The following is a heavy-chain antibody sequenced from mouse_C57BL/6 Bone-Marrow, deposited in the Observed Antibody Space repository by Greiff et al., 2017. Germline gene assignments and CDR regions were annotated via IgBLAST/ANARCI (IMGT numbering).Heavy chain of an antibody. V-gene: IGHV1-55*01. Sequence: QVQLKESGAELVKPGASVKMSCTASGYTFTSYWITWVKQRPGQGLEWIGDIYPGSGSTNYNEKFKSKATLTVDTSSSTAYMQLSSLPSEDSAVXYCARKLYDYGSSYYAMDYWGQGTSVTVSS. CDR1: GYTFTSYW. D-gene: IGHD1-1*01. CDR2: IYPGSGST. CDR3: ARKLYDYGSSYYAMDY. J-gene: IGHJ4*01.